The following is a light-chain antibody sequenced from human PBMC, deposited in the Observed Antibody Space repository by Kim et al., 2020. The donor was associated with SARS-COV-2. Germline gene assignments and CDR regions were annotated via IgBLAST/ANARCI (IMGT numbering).Light chain of an antibody. CDR1: NIGSKS. CDR3: QVWDSSSDHPRV. V-gene: IGLV3-21*04. CDR2: YDS. J-gene: IGLJ2*01. Sequence: SYELTQPPSVSVAPGKTARITCGGNNIGSKSVHWYQQKSGQAPVLVIYYDSDRPSGIPERFSGSNSGNTATLTISRVEAGDEADYYCQVWDSSSDHPRVF.